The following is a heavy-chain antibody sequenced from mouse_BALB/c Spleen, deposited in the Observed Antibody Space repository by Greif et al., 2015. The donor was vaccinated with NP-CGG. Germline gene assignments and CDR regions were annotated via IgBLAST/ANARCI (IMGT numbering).Heavy chain of an antibody. Sequence: EVKLMESGGGLVQPGGSRKLSCAASGFTFSSFGMHWVRQAPEKGLEWVAYISSGSSTIYYADTVKGRFTISRDNPKNTLFLQMTSLRSEDTAMYYCARWGYGSYAMDYWGQGTSVTVSS. CDR2: ISSGSSTI. CDR3: ARWGYGSYAMDY. J-gene: IGHJ4*01. CDR1: GFTFSSFG. V-gene: IGHV5-17*02. D-gene: IGHD2-10*02.